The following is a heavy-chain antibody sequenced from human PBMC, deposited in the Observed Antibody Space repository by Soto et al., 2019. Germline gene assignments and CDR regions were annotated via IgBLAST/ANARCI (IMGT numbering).Heavy chain of an antibody. Sequence: ASVKGSCTASGYTFTGYYMHWVRQAPGQGLEWMGWINPNSGGTNYAQKFQGRVTMTRDTSISTAYMELSRLRSDDTAVYYCARGGWGLMVYAILMDVWGQGTTVTVSS. CDR1: GYTFTGYY. J-gene: IGHJ6*02. D-gene: IGHD2-8*01. CDR2: INPNSGGT. CDR3: ARGGWGLMVYAILMDV. V-gene: IGHV1-2*02.